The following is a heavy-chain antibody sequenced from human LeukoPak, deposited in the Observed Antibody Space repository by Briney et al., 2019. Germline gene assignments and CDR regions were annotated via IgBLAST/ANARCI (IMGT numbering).Heavy chain of an antibody. J-gene: IGHJ6*03. D-gene: IGHD2-2*01. CDR3: ARAVVVVPAAPYYYYYMDV. V-gene: IGHV3-48*01. CDR2: ISSSSSTI. Sequence: GGSLRLSCAASGFTFSSYSMNWVRQAPGKGLEWVSYISSSSSTIYYADSVKGRFTISRDNAKNSLYLQMNSLRAEDTAVYYCARAVVVVPAAPYYYYYMDVWGKGTTVTVSS. CDR1: GFTFSSYS.